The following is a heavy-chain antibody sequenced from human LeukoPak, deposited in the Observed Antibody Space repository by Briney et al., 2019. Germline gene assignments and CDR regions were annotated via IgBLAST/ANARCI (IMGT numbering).Heavy chain of an antibody. J-gene: IGHJ4*02. CDR3: AKELLSGIAVAGTGAYFDY. CDR1: GFTFSKAW. D-gene: IGHD6-19*01. V-gene: IGHV3-23*01. CDR2: ISGSGGST. Sequence: GGSLRLSCAASGFTFSKAWMSWVRQAPGEGLEWVSAISGSGGSTYYADSVKGRFTISRDNSKNTLYLQMNSLRAEDTAVYYCAKELLSGIAVAGTGAYFDYWGQGTLVTVSS.